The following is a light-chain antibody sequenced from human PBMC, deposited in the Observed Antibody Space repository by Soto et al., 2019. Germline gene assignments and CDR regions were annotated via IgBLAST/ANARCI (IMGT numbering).Light chain of an antibody. CDR3: QQSYSTLWT. Sequence: DIQMTQSPSSLSASVGDRVTITCRASQSINSYLNWYQQKPGKAPSLLIYAASSLQSGVPSRFSGSGSGTDFTLTINNLQPEDFATYYCQQSYSTLWTFGQGTKVEIK. CDR1: QSINSY. CDR2: AAS. V-gene: IGKV1-39*01. J-gene: IGKJ1*01.